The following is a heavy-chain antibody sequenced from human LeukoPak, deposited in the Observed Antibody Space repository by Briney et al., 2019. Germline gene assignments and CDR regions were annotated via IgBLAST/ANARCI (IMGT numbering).Heavy chain of an antibody. J-gene: IGHJ5*02. CDR3: AMRGSGWCVRDNWFDP. Sequence: SETLSLTCAVYGGSFSGYYWSWIRQPPGKGLEWIGEINHSGSTNYTASLKSGVAISVDTSKTQFSLKLSSVPAVDTAVYYCAMRGSGWCVRDNWFDPWGQGTLVTVSS. V-gene: IGHV4-34*01. CDR1: GGSFSGYY. CDR2: INHSGST. D-gene: IGHD6-19*01.